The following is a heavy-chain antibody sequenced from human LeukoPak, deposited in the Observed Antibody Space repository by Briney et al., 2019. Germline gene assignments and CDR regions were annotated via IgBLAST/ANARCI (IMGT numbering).Heavy chain of an antibody. Sequence: GGSLRLSCAVSGFTFSSYWMSWVRQAPEKGLEWVANIKQDGREKYYVDSVKGRFIISRDNAKNSLYLQMNSLRVEDTAVYYCAELGITMIGGVWGKGTTVTISS. V-gene: IGHV3-7*01. D-gene: IGHD3-10*02. CDR2: IKQDGREK. J-gene: IGHJ6*04. CDR3: AELGITMIGGV. CDR1: GFTFSSYW.